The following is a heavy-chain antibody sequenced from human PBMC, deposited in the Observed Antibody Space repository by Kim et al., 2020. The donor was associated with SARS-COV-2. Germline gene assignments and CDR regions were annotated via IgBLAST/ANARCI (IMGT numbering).Heavy chain of an antibody. CDR1: GFTFSSYA. V-gene: IGHV3-30*04. CDR3: ARERPTGGSNWFDP. D-gene: IGHD3-16*01. Sequence: GGSLRLSCAASGFTFSSYAMHWVRQAPGKGLEWVAVISYDGSNKYYADSVKGRFTISRDNSKNTLYLQMNSLRAEDTAVYYCARERPTGGSNWFDPWGQG. J-gene: IGHJ5*02. CDR2: ISYDGSNK.